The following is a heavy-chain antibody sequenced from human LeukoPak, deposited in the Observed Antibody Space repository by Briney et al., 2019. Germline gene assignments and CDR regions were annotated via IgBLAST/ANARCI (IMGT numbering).Heavy chain of an antibody. Sequence: PGRSLRLSCAASGFTSSSYGMHWVRQAPGKGLEWVAVIWYDGSNKYYADSVKGRFTISRDNSKNTLYLQMNSLRAEDTAVYYCAKDRSTYGYFDYWGQGTLVTVSS. CDR3: AKDRSTYGYFDY. CDR2: IWYDGSNK. D-gene: IGHD5/OR15-5a*01. CDR1: GFTSSSYG. J-gene: IGHJ4*02. V-gene: IGHV3-33*06.